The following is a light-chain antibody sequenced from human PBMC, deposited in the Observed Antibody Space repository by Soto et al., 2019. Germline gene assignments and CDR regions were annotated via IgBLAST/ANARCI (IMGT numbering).Light chain of an antibody. CDR3: GSFTTSRIWV. Sequence: QSVLTQPPSESGTPGQRVTVSCTGSSSDFGDDKYVSWYQQQPGKGPNLLIYGVNSRPSGISNRFSGSKSGNTASLTISGLQVEDEAEYFCGSFTTSRIWVFGGGTQLTVL. CDR2: GVN. V-gene: IGLV2-14*01. CDR1: SSDFGDDKY. J-gene: IGLJ3*02.